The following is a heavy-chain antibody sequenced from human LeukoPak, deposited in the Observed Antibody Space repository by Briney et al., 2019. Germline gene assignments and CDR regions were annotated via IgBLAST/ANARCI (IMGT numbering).Heavy chain of an antibody. CDR1: GFTFSDYY. J-gene: IGHJ3*02. V-gene: IGHV3-11*01. CDR3: ARDPRKLDYYGSGSYYFDI. CDR2: ISSSGSTI. D-gene: IGHD3-10*01. Sequence: GGSLRLSCAASGFTFSDYYMSWIRQAPGKGLEWVSYISSSGSTIYYADSVKGRFTISRDNAKNSLYLQMNSLRAEDTAVYYCARDPRKLDYYGSGSYYFDIWGQGTMVTVSS.